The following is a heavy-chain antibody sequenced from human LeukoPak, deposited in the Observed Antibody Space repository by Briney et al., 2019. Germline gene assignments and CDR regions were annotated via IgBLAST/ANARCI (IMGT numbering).Heavy chain of an antibody. CDR1: GFTFSSYE. J-gene: IGHJ4*02. Sequence: GGSLRLSCAASGFTFSSYEMNWVRQAPGKGLEWVSYISSSGSTIYYADSVKGRFTISRDNAKNSLYLQMNSLRAEDTAVYYCAKDQRNYYGSGSLDYWGQGTLVTVSS. CDR2: ISSSGSTI. V-gene: IGHV3-48*03. D-gene: IGHD3-10*01. CDR3: AKDQRNYYGSGSLDY.